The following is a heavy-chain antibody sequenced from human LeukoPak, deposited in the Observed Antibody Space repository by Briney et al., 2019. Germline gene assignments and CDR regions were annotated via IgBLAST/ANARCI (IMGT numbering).Heavy chain of an antibody. Sequence: SGPALVKPTQTLTLTCAFSGFSLSTDGAGVGWIRQPPGKALEWIALIYWNDDERYSPSLRTRLSISKDISNNRVVLRLTNVDLVDTATYYCAHTGWATPANSFDTWGPGTLVTVSS. CDR1: GFSLSTDGAG. J-gene: IGHJ4*02. D-gene: IGHD2-2*01. CDR3: AHTGWATPANSFDT. V-gene: IGHV2-5*01. CDR2: IYWNDDE.